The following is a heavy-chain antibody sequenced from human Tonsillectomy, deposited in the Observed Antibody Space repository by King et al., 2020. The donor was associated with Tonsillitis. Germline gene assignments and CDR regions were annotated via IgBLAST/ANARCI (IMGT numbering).Heavy chain of an antibody. CDR1: GGSTIGYY. Sequence: QLQESGPRLVKPSETLSLTCTVSGGSTIGYYWNWIRQPPGKGLEWIGYIYYSGTTKYNPSLKSRVTISVDTSKNQFSLKLSSVTAADTAVYYCARDSVAHSYYYGMDVWGPGTTVTVSS. J-gene: IGHJ6*02. V-gene: IGHV4-59*01. CDR3: ARDSVAHSYYYGMDV. CDR2: IYYSGTT.